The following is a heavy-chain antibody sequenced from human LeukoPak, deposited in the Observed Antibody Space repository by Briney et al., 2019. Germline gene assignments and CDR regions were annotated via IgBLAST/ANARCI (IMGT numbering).Heavy chain of an antibody. V-gene: IGHV4-39*01. CDR1: GGSISTSGYY. CDR2: IYYSGNT. J-gene: IGHJ4*02. CDR3: ARLASSGWSDY. D-gene: IGHD6-19*01. Sequence: LETLSLTCTVSGGSISTSGYYWGWIRQPPWKGLEWIGSIYYSGNTYYNPSLRSRVTIYVDTSKNQFSLKLTSVTAADTAVYFCARLASSGWSDYWGQGTLVTVSS.